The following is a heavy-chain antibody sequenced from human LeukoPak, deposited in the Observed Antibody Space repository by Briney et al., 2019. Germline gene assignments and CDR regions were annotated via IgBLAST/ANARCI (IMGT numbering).Heavy chain of an antibody. CDR3: ARAFAYSSPPY. CDR1: GFTFSSHW. J-gene: IGHJ4*02. D-gene: IGHD6-13*01. V-gene: IGHV3-74*01. Sequence: GGSLRLSCAASGFTFSSHWMHWVRQAPGKGLVWVSRINGGGSTTTYADSVKGRFTISRDNANNTLYLQMSSLRAEDTAVYYCARAFAYSSPPYWGQGTLVTVSS. CDR2: INGGGSTT.